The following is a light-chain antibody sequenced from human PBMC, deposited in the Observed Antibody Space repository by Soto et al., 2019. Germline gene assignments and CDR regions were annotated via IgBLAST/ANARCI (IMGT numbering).Light chain of an antibody. Sequence: QSVLTQPPSASGTPGQRVTISCSGSNSNIGSYPVSWYQQFPGTAPKLLIYSSNQRPSGVPDRFSVSKSGTSASLAISGLQSEDEAAYHCAAWDDSLNGVLFGGGTKLTVL. CDR3: AAWDDSLNGVL. CDR1: NSNIGSYP. V-gene: IGLV1-44*01. CDR2: SSN. J-gene: IGLJ2*01.